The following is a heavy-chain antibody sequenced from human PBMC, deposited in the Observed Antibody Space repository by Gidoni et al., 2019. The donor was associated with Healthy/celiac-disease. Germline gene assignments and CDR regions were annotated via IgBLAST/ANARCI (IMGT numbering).Heavy chain of an antibody. CDR3: ARKSTTVLYYYGMDV. CDR1: GFTFSSYW. D-gene: IGHD4-17*01. J-gene: IGHJ6*02. V-gene: IGHV3-7*01. Sequence: EVQLVESGGGLVQPGGSLRLSCAASGFTFSSYWMSWVRQAPGKGLEWVANIKQDGSEKYYVDSVKGRFTISRDNAKNSLYLQMNSLRAEDTAVYYCARKSTTVLYYYGMDVWGQGTTVTVSS. CDR2: IKQDGSEK.